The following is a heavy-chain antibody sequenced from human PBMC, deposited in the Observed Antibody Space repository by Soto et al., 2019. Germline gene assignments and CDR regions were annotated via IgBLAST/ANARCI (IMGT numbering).Heavy chain of an antibody. J-gene: IGHJ5*02. V-gene: IGHV1-18*01. CDR1: GYTFSNYG. CDR3: ARDLELGVVPAALNWFDP. D-gene: IGHD2-2*01. Sequence: ASVKVSCKTSGYTFSNYGITWVRQAPGQPLEWLGWISLYSDGTNYAQKFQGRVSMTTDTSASTAYMELSSLRSEDAAVYYCARDLELGVVPAALNWFDPWGQGTLVTVSS. CDR2: ISLYSDGT.